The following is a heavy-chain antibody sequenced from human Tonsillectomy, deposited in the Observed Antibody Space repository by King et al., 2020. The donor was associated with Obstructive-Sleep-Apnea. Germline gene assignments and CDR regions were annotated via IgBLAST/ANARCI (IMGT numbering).Heavy chain of an antibody. V-gene: IGHV3-9*01. D-gene: IGHD2-2*01. CDR2: INWNSGIT. Sequence: DVQLVESGGGLVQPGRSLRLSCVASGFNFDEYAMHWVRQAPGKGLEWVSGINWNSGITGYADSVKGRFTISRDNAKNSLYLQMNSLRAEDTAFYYCAKDIRYCSSTSCYGHYYYHYAMDVWGQGTTVTVSS. CDR3: AKDIRYCSSTSCYGHYYYHYAMDV. J-gene: IGHJ6*02. CDR1: GFNFDEYA.